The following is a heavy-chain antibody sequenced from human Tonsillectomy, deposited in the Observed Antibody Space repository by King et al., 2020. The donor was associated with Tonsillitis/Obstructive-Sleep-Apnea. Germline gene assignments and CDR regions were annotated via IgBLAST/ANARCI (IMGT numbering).Heavy chain of an antibody. CDR1: GGSISSYY. CDR2: IYYSGST. J-gene: IGHJ3*02. Sequence: VQLQESGPGLVKPSETLSLTCTVSGGSISSYYWSWIRQPPWKGLEWIGYIYYSGSTNYNPSLKSRVTISVDTSKNQFSLKLSSVTAADTAVYYFARDDSSGYYFDAFDIWGQGTMVTVSS. D-gene: IGHD3-22*01. CDR3: ARDDSSGYYFDAFDI. V-gene: IGHV4-59*01.